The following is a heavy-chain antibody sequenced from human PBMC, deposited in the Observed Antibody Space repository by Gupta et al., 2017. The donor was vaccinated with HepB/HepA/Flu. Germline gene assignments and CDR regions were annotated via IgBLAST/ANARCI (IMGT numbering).Heavy chain of an antibody. D-gene: IGHD5-24*01. J-gene: IGHJ4*02. CDR2: ISYEGSEK. CDR3: AKGACYNFYYFDN. CDR1: GFYFVRYG. V-gene: IGHV3-30*18. Sequence: QVQLVESGGGVVKPGKSLRLHCVGSGFYFVRYGMHWVRQAPGKGLEWVAVISYEGSEKYYADSVKGRFTISRDNAKNILYLQISSVREEDTALYYCAKGACYNFYYFDNWCQGALVTVSS.